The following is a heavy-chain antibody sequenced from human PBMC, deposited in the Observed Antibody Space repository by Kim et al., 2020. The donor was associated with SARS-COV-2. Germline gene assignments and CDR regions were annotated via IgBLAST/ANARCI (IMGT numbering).Heavy chain of an antibody. Sequence: GESLKISCKGSGYSFTSYWIGWVRQMPGKGLEWMGIIYPGDSDTRYSPSFQGQVTISADKSISTAYLQWSSLKASDTAMYYCARHGGKHCSSTSCYNWFDPWGQGPLVTVSS. CDR3: ARHGGKHCSSTSCYNWFDP. J-gene: IGHJ5*02. CDR1: GYSFTSYW. V-gene: IGHV5-51*01. CDR2: IYPGDSDT. D-gene: IGHD2-2*01.